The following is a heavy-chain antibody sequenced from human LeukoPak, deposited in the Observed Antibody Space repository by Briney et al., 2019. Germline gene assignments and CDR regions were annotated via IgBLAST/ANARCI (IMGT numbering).Heavy chain of an antibody. CDR1: GGSISSGGYY. CDR2: IYYSGST. CDR3: ARDRGGYDRYYYYYYGMDV. Sequence: PSETLSLTCTVSGGSISSGGYYWSWIRQHPGKGLEWIGYIYYSGSTYYNPSLKSRVTISLDTSKNQFSLKLSSVTAADTAVYYCARDRGGYDRYYYYYYGMDVWGQGTTVTVSS. J-gene: IGHJ6*02. D-gene: IGHD5-12*01. V-gene: IGHV4-31*03.